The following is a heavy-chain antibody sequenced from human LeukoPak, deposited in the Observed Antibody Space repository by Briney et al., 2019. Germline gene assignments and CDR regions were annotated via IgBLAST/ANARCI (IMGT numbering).Heavy chain of an antibody. V-gene: IGHV3-23*01. CDR3: AKAPPMVRGVFDY. CDR2: ISGSGGST. Sequence: GGSLRLSCAASGFTFSSYAMSWVRQAPGKGVEWVSAISGSGGSTYYADSVKGRFTISRDNSQTTLYLQMNSLRAEDTAVYYCAKAPPMVRGVFDYWGQGTLVTVSS. D-gene: IGHD3-10*01. J-gene: IGHJ4*02. CDR1: GFTFSSYA.